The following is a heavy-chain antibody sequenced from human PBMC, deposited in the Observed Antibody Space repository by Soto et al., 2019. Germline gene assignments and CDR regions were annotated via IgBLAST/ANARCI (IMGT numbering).Heavy chain of an antibody. J-gene: IGHJ5*02. CDR2: IKAGNGDT. Sequence: QVQLVQSGAEVKKPGASVKVSCKASGYTFTSYAMHWVRQAPGQRLEWMGWIKAGNGDTKYSQKFQGRVTITRETTASTAYMELSSLRSEDTAVYYCARGAGGHHMTTVVTYNWFDPWGQGTLVTVSS. V-gene: IGHV1-3*01. D-gene: IGHD4-17*01. CDR1: GYTFTSYA. CDR3: ARGAGGHHMTTVVTYNWFDP.